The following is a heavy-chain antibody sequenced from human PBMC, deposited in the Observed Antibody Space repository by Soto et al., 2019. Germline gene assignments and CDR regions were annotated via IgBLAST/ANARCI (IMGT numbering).Heavy chain of an antibody. J-gene: IGHJ4*02. D-gene: IGHD3-3*01. Sequence: GGSLRLSCIASGFTFGDYAMSWFRQAPGKGLEWVGFIRSKAYGGTTEYAASVKGRFTISRDDSKGIAYLQMNSLKTEDTAVYYCTRGLLYYDFWSGFYDYWGQGILVTVSS. CDR1: GFTFGDYA. V-gene: IGHV3-49*03. CDR3: TRGLLYYDFWSGFYDY. CDR2: IRSKAYGGTT.